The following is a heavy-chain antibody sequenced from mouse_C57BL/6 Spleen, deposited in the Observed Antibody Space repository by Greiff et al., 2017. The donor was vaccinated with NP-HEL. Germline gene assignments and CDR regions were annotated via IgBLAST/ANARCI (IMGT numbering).Heavy chain of an antibody. CDR3: AREGIYYYGSSYDYAMDY. V-gene: IGHV5-4*01. CDR1: GFTFSSYA. J-gene: IGHJ4*01. CDR2: ISDGGSYT. D-gene: IGHD1-1*01. Sequence: EVKVEESGGGLVKPGGSLKLSCAASGFTFSSYAMSWVRQTPEKRLEWVATISDGGSYTYYPDNVKGRFTISRDNAKNNLYLQMSHLKSEDTAMYYCAREGIYYYGSSYDYAMDYWGQGTSVTVSS.